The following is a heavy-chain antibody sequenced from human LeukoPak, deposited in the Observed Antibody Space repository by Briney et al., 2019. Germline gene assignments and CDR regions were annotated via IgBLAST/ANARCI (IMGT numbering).Heavy chain of an antibody. J-gene: IGHJ4*02. CDR3: AKIRDSSDYPRDFDY. CDR1: RFTFSSYG. V-gene: IGHV3-30*02. CDR2: IRHDGSYQ. Sequence: PGGSLRLSCAASRFTFSSYGMHWVRQTPGKGLEWVAFIRHDGSYQQYADSVKGRFTVSRDNSKDTVYLQMNRLRTEDTAVYYCAKIRDSSDYPRDFDYWGQGTLVTVSS. D-gene: IGHD3-22*01.